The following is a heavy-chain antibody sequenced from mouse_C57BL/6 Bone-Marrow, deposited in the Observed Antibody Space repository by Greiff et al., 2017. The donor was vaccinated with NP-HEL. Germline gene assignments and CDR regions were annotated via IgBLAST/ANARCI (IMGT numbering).Heavy chain of an antibody. CDR1: GFNIKDDY. CDR2: IDPENGDT. Sequence: EVQLQQSGAELVRPGASVKLSCTASGFNIKDDYMHWVKQRPEQGLEWIGWIDPENGDTGYASKFQGKATITADKSSSTAYLQLRSQTSEDTDDCYCTPVRFADWGQGTLVTVSA. J-gene: IGHJ3*01. CDR3: TPVRFAD. V-gene: IGHV14-4*01.